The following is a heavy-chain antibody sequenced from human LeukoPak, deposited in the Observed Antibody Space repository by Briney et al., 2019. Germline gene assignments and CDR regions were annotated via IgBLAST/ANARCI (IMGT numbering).Heavy chain of an antibody. Sequence: GGSLRLSCTASGFSFSGHWMHWARQLPGKGLVWVSRISPTGSTTSYADSVKGRFTVSRDNAKNTLYLEVNNLRAEDTAVYYCARGPNSNWSGLDFWGQGTLLTVSS. J-gene: IGHJ4*02. CDR3: ARGPNSNWSGLDF. D-gene: IGHD6-6*01. CDR2: ISPTGSTT. CDR1: GFSFSGHW. V-gene: IGHV3-74*01.